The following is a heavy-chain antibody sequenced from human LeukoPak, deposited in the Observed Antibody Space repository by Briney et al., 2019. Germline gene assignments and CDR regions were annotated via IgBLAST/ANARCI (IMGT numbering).Heavy chain of an antibody. CDR3: ALAPLGNLGYCSGGSCYANDY. Sequence: GASVKVSCKVSGYTLTELSMHWVRQAPGKGLEWMGGFDPEDGETIYAQKFQGRVTMTEDTSTDTAYMELSSLRSEDTAVYYCALAPLGNLGYCSGGSCYANDYWGQGTLVTVSS. V-gene: IGHV1-24*01. D-gene: IGHD2-15*01. CDR2: FDPEDGET. J-gene: IGHJ4*02. CDR1: GYTLTELS.